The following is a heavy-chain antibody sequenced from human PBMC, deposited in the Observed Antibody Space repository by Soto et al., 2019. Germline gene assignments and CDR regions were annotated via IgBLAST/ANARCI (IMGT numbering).Heavy chain of an antibody. D-gene: IGHD5-18*01. CDR3: ARRSYSYVNYYYYYMDV. V-gene: IGHV1-58*01. Sequence: ASVKVSCKASGFTFTSSAVQWVRQARGQRLEWIGWIVVGSGNTNYAQKFQERVTITRDMSTSTAYMELSSLRSEDTAVYYCARRSYSYVNYYYYYMDVWGKGTTVTVSS. J-gene: IGHJ6*03. CDR1: GFTFTSSA. CDR2: IVVGSGNT.